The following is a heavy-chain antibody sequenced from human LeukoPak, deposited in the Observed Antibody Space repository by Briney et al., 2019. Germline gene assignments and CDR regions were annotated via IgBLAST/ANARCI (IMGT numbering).Heavy chain of an antibody. Sequence: PGGSLRLSCAASGFTFSNYGMSWVRQAPGKGLEWVSAISGSGGTTHYADSVKGRFAISRDNSKNTLYLQMNSLRAEDTALYYCAARGDSDAFDIWGQGTMVTVSS. CDR2: ISGSGGTT. J-gene: IGHJ3*02. CDR3: AARGDSDAFDI. V-gene: IGHV3-23*01. CDR1: GFTFSNYG. D-gene: IGHD2-21*02.